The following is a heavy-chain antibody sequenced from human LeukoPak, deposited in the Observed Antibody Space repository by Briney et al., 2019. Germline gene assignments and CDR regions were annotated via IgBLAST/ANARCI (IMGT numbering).Heavy chain of an antibody. CDR2: SYYTGVT. J-gene: IGHJ5*02. Sequence: PSETLSLTCTVSGGSMSMNSYYWAWIRQPPGKGLEWIGSSYYTGVTYYNPSLKSRVTISVDTSKNQFSLKLSSVTAADTAVYYCARGEDLRHNWFDPWGQGTLVTVSS. V-gene: IGHV4-39*07. D-gene: IGHD4-17*01. CDR1: GGSMSMNSYY. CDR3: ARGEDLRHNWFDP.